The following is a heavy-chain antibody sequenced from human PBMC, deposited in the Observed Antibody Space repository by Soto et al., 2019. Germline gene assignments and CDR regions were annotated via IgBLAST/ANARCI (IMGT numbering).Heavy chain of an antibody. D-gene: IGHD3-9*01. Sequence: ASVKVSCKASGGTFSSYAISWVRQAPGQGLEWMGGIIPIFGTANYAQKFQGRVTMTRDTSTSTVYMELSSLRSEDTAVYYFARVQIGVYYDILTGPFDYWGQGTLVTVSS. CDR1: GGTFSSYA. J-gene: IGHJ4*02. CDR3: ARVQIGVYYDILTGPFDY. V-gene: IGHV1-69*05. CDR2: IIPIFGTA.